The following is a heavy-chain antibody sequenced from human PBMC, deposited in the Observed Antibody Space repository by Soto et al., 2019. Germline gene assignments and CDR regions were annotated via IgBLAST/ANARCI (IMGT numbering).Heavy chain of an antibody. CDR3: ARGGQQQLANWFDP. D-gene: IGHD6-13*01. J-gene: IGHJ5*02. Sequence: QVQLQQWGAGLLKPSETLSLTCAVYGGSFSGYYWSWIRQPPGTGLEWIGEINHSGSTNYHPSLKSRVTLSVDTSKNQFSLKLSSVTAADTAVYYCARGGQQQLANWFDPWGQGTLVTVSS. CDR1: GGSFSGYY. V-gene: IGHV4-34*01. CDR2: INHSGST.